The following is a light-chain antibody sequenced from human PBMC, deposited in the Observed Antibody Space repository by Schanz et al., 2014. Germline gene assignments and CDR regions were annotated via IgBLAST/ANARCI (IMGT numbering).Light chain of an antibody. CDR1: QSVTSTY. CDR2: GAS. J-gene: IGKJ3*01. CDR3: QQHGSSLT. Sequence: DILLTQSPGTLSLSPGQRATLSCRASQSVTSTYLAWYQQKPGQAPRLLIYGASSRATGIPDRFSGSGSGTDFTLTISRLEPEDFAVYYCQQHGSSLTFGPGTKVDVK. V-gene: IGKV3-20*01.